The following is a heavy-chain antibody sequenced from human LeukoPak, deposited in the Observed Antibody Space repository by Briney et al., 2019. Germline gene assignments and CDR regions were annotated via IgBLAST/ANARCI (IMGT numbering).Heavy chain of an antibody. CDR3: ARCRVGADALNENWFDP. J-gene: IGHJ5*02. CDR2: INHSGST. V-gene: IGHV4-34*01. D-gene: IGHD1-26*01. Sequence: PSETLSLTCAVYGGSFSGYYWSWIRQPPGKGLEWIGEINHSGSTNYNPSLKSRVTISVDTSKNQFSLKLSSVTAADTAVYYCARCRVGADALNENWFDPWGQGTLVTVSS. CDR1: GGSFSGYY.